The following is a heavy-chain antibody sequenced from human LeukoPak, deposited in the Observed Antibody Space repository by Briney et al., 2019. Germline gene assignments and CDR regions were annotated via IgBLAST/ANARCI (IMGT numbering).Heavy chain of an antibody. CDR2: INSDGSST. CDR3: ARVPTGDDFWSGYLIGGRPDYYGMDV. Sequence: GGSLRLSCAASGFTFSSYWMHWVRQAPGKGLVWVSRINSDGSSTSYADSVKGRFTISRDNAKNTLYLQMNSLRAEDTAVYYCARVPTGDDFWSGYLIGGRPDYYGMDVWGQGTTVTVSS. D-gene: IGHD3-3*01. CDR1: GFTFSSYW. J-gene: IGHJ6*02. V-gene: IGHV3-74*01.